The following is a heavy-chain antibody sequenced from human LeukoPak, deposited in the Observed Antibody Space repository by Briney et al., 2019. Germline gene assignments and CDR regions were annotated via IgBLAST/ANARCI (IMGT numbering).Heavy chain of an antibody. Sequence: SETLSLTCAGYGGSFSGYYWSWIRQPPGKGLEWIGEINHSGSTNYNPSLKSRVTISVDTSKNQFSLKLSSVTAADTAVYYCARGPYGSGTLRSRNWFDPWGQGTLVTVSS. CDR3: ARGPYGSGTLRSRNWFDP. J-gene: IGHJ5*02. CDR1: GGSFSGYY. V-gene: IGHV4-34*01. D-gene: IGHD3-10*01. CDR2: INHSGST.